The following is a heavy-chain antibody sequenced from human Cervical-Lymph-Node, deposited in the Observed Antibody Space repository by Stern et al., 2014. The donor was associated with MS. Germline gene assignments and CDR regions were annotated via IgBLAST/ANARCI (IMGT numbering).Heavy chain of an antibody. CDR1: GYKFTAYY. CDR3: ARSITVTPLEF. CDR2: LNPSSGAT. Sequence: QDQLVQSGAEVKKPGASVKVSCKTSGYKFTAYYIHWVRQAPGKGLTWMGRLNPSSGATDLAQTFQGRVTMTRDTSISTAYMELTGLTPGDTAVYYCARSITVTPLEFWGQGTLVAVSS. J-gene: IGHJ4*02. D-gene: IGHD4-17*01. V-gene: IGHV1-2*06.